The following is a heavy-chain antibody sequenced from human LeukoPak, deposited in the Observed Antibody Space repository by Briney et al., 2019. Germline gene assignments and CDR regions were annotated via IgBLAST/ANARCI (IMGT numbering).Heavy chain of an antibody. CDR3: ARDPSDYDFWTGTYYFSGLDV. Sequence: SVKVSCKVSGDTFNSHTINWVRQAPGQGLDWMGRITPLLGAPYYSQKFQGRVTITADKSANIAYMELNTLRPDDTAVYYCARDPSDYDFWTGTYYFSGLDVWGQGTSVTVSS. D-gene: IGHD3-3*01. CDR2: ITPLLGAP. CDR1: GDTFNSHT. V-gene: IGHV1-69*08. J-gene: IGHJ6*02.